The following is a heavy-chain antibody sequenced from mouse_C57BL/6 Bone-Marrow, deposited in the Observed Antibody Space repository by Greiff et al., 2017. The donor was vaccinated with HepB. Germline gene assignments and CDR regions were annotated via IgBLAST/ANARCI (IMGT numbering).Heavy chain of an antibody. J-gene: IGHJ2*01. V-gene: IGHV14-4*01. CDR2: IDPENGDT. CDR3: TTFWIDTPY. CDR1: GFNIKDDY. Sequence: EVKLMESGAELVRPGASVKLSCTASGFNIKDDYMHWVKQRPEQGLEWIGWIDPENGDTEYASKFQGKATITADTSSNTAYLQLSSLTSEDTAVYYCTTFWIDTPYGGQGTTLTVSS.